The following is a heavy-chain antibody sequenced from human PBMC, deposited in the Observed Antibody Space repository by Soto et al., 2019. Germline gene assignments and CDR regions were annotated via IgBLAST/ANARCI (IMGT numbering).Heavy chain of an antibody. Sequence: PGWSLGLSCAASGFTFSSSAMGWARKAKGKGLEWVSAISGSGDSTYYADSVKGRFTISRDNSKNTLYLQMNSLRAEDTAVYYCAKSPLIVVVVAATPDFDYWGQGTLVTVSS. CDR1: GFTFSSSA. CDR3: AKSPLIVVVVAATPDFDY. V-gene: IGHV3-23*01. J-gene: IGHJ4*02. D-gene: IGHD2-15*01. CDR2: ISGSGDST.